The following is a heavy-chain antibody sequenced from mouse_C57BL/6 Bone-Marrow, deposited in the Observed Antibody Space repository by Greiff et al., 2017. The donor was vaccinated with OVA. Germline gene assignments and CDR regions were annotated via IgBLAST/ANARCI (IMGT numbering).Heavy chain of an antibody. CDR3: TSYGNFDY. J-gene: IGHJ2*01. Sequence: EVQLVESGAELVRPGASVKLSCTASGFNIKDDYMHWVKQRPEQGLEWIGWIDPENGDTEYASKFQGKATITADTSSNTAYLQLSSLTAEDTAVYCCTSYGNFDYWGQGTTLTVSS. V-gene: IGHV14-4*01. D-gene: IGHD2-1*01. CDR1: GFNIKDDY. CDR2: IDPENGDT.